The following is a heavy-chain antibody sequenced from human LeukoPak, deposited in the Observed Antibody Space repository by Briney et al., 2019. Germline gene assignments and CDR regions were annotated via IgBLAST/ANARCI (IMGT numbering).Heavy chain of an antibody. D-gene: IGHD2-15*01. CDR2: ISYDGSNK. J-gene: IGHJ3*02. CDR1: GFTFSSYG. CDR3: ARDQDIVVVVAATNNAFDI. Sequence: PGGSLRLSCAASGFTFSSYGMHWVRQAPGKGLEWVAVISYDGSNKYYADSVKGRFTISRDNSKNTLYLQMNSLRAEDTAVYYCARDQDIVVVVAATNNAFDIWGQGTMVTVSS. V-gene: IGHV3-30*03.